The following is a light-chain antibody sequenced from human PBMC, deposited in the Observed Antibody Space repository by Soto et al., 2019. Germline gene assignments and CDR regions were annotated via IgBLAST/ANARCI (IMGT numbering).Light chain of an antibody. CDR3: QQYGSSPPIT. Sequence: EIVLTQSPATLALSPGERATLSCGASQSVGSSYLAWYQQKPGLAPRLLIYDASSRATGIPDRFSGRGSGTDFILIISRLEPDDFAVYYCQQYGSSPPITVGQGTRLEIK. CDR2: DAS. J-gene: IGKJ5*01. CDR1: QSVGSSY. V-gene: IGKV3D-20*01.